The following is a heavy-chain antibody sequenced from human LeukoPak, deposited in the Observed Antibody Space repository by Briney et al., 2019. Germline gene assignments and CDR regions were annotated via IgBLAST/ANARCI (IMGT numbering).Heavy chain of an antibody. CDR1: GFTFSSYD. Sequence: QTGGSLRLSCAASGFTFSSYDMHWVRQAPGLGPEWVAVISYDGGDKYYADSVKGRFTISRDNSKNTLYLQMNGLRAEDTALYSCAKSNVIRGFVVEEGFDPWGQGTLVPVS. CDR2: ISYDGGDK. V-gene: IGHV3-30*18. D-gene: IGHD3-10*01. J-gene: IGHJ5*02. CDR3: AKSNVIRGFVVEEGFDP.